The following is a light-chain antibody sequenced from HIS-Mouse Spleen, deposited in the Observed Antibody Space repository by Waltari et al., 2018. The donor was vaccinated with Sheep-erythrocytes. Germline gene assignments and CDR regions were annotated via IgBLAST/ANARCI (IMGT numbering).Light chain of an antibody. CDR2: EGS. CDR3: CSYAGSSTPWV. V-gene: IGLV2-23*01. J-gene: IGLJ3*02. CDR1: SSAVGSYNL. Sequence: QSALTQPASVSGSPGQSITISCTGPSSAVGSYNLVSWYQQHPGKAPKHMIYEGSKRPSGVSNRFSGSKSGNTASLTISGLQAEDEADYYCCSYAGSSTPWVFGGGTKLTVL.